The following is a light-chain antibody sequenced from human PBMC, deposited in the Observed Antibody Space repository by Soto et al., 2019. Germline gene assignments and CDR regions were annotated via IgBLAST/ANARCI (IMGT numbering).Light chain of an antibody. V-gene: IGKV1-5*03. CDR2: KAS. CDR1: QTISSW. CDR3: QQYNSYPT. Sequence: DIQMTQSPSTLSGSVGDRVTITCRASQTISSWLAWYQQKPGKAPKLLIYKASTLKSGVPSRFSGSGSGTELTLTISSLQPDDFATYYCQQYNSYPTFGQGTKVDIK. J-gene: IGKJ1*01.